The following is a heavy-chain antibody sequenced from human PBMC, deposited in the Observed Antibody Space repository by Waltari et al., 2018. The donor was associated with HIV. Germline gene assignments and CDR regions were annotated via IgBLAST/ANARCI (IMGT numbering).Heavy chain of an antibody. D-gene: IGHD6-19*01. CDR1: GGSFSGYY. V-gene: IGHV4-34*01. CDR3: ARDSAPGLAVDDDDGEFFYYGLDV. Sequence: QVHLEQWGTGLLRPSETLSLTCAVYGGSFSGYYWSWIRPSPGRGLEWIGEGNHVGRTNDRPSLKGRVTVSVDTSNTQFFLTMRSVTAADTAVYYCARDSAPGLAVDDDDGEFFYYGLDVWGQGTTVTVSS. J-gene: IGHJ6*01. CDR2: GNHVGRT.